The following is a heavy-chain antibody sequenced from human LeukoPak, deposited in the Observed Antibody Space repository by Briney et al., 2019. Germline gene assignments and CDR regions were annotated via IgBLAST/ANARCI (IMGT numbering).Heavy chain of an antibody. Sequence: GGSLRLSCAASGFTFSSYAMHWVRQAPGKGLEWVAVISYDGSNKYYADSVKGRFTISRDNSKNTLYLQMNSLRAEDTAVYYCARAIKAVAGTFHRDYYFDYWGQGTLVTASS. CDR3: ARAIKAVAGTFHRDYYFDY. J-gene: IGHJ4*02. CDR1: GFTFSSYA. CDR2: ISYDGSNK. V-gene: IGHV3-30*04. D-gene: IGHD6-19*01.